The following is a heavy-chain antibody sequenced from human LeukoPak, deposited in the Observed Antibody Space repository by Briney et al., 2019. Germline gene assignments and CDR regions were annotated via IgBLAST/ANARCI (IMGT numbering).Heavy chain of an antibody. CDR1: GGSISSSSYY. Sequence: SETLSLTCTVSGGSISSSSYYWGWIRQPPGKGLEWIGSIYSSGSTYYNSSLKSRVTISIDTSKNQVSLKMSSVTAADTAVYYCAKSGGYGLIDYWGQGTLVTVSS. CDR2: IYSSGST. J-gene: IGHJ4*01. V-gene: IGHV4-39*01. CDR3: AKSGGYGLIDY. D-gene: IGHD6-25*01.